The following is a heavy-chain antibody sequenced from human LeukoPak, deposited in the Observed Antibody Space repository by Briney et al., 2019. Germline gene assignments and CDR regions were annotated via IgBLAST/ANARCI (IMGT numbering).Heavy chain of an antibody. Sequence: GGSLRLSCAASGFTFSSYWMTWVRQAPGKGLEWVAKINQDGSEKYHVDSVKGRFTISRDNAKNSLYLQMNSLRAEDTAVYYCASGDYFEFDYWGQGTLVTVPS. V-gene: IGHV3-7*02. CDR1: GFTFSSYW. CDR2: INQDGSEK. CDR3: ASGDYFEFDY. D-gene: IGHD3-22*01. J-gene: IGHJ4*02.